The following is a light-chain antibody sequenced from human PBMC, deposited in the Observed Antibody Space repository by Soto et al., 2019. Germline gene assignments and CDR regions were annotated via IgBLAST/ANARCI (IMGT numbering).Light chain of an antibody. Sequence: QSVLAQPPSASGTPGQRVTISCSGSSSNIGSNTVNWYQQLPGTAPKLLIYRNYRRPSGVPDRFSGSKSGTSASLAISGLQSDDEADYYCAAWDDSLKGLVFGGGTKLTVL. J-gene: IGLJ3*02. CDR2: RNY. CDR3: AAWDDSLKGLV. V-gene: IGLV1-44*01. CDR1: SSNIGSNT.